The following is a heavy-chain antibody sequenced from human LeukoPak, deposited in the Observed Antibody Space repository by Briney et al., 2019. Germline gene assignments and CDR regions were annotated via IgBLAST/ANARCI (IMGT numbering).Heavy chain of an antibody. V-gene: IGHV3-21*01. Sequence: GGSLRLSCAASGFTFSNFGINWVRQAPGKGLEWVSSISSSSSYISYADSVKGRFTISRDNAKNSLDLQMNSLRAEDTAVYCCAIDRYSSGWYTFDYSGQGTLVTVSS. CDR3: AIDRYSSGWYTFDY. J-gene: IGHJ4*02. CDR1: GFTFSNFG. CDR2: ISSSSSYI. D-gene: IGHD6-19*01.